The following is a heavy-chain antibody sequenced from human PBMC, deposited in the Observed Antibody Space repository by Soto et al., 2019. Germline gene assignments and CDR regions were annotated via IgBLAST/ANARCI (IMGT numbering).Heavy chain of an antibody. J-gene: IGHJ4*02. V-gene: IGHV4-39*01. CDR1: GGSISSSGYY. CDR2: IYYSEST. CDR3: ARHLNRGYSYVDY. D-gene: IGHD5-18*01. Sequence: QLQLQESGPGLVKPSETLSLTCSVSGGSISSSGYYWGWIRQPPGKGLEWIGSIYYSESTYYNPSLKSRVTISVDTSKNQFSLKLSSVTAADTAVYYCARHLNRGYSYVDYWGQGTLVTVSS.